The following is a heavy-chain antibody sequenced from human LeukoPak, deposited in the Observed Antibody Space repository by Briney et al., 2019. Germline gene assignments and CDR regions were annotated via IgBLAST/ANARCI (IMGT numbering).Heavy chain of an antibody. CDR3: ARGIVARRFDY. CDR1: GYTFTGYF. CDR2: INPNNGGT. J-gene: IGHJ4*02. D-gene: IGHD6-6*01. Sequence: ASVKVSCKASGYTFTGYFIHWVRQAPGQGLEWMGWINPNNGGTNYAQKFQGRVTMTRDTSISTAYMELSRLRSDDTAVYYCARGIVARRFDYWGQGTLVTVSS. V-gene: IGHV1-2*02.